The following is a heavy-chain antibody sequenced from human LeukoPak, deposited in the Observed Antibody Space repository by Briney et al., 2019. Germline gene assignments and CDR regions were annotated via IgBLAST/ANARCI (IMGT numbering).Heavy chain of an antibody. CDR1: GYTFTGHY. Sequence: GASVKVSCKASGYTFTGHYMHWVRQAPRQGLEWMGWIYPSSGDIDYSHIFEGRVTMTRDTSISTAYMELSRLRSDDTAVYYCARAAIAVAGDYNYHYMDVWGKGTTVTVSS. CDR3: ARAAIAVAGDYNYHYMDV. V-gene: IGHV1-2*07. CDR2: IYPSSGDI. D-gene: IGHD6-19*01. J-gene: IGHJ6*03.